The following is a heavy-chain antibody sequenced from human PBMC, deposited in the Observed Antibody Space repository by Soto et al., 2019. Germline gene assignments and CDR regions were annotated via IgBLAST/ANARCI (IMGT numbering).Heavy chain of an antibody. CDR3: ARDLLLITVWRRKYRGPPSECSSTIWYGLYYYYGMDV. J-gene: IGHJ6*02. V-gene: IGHV3-30-3*01. CDR1: GFTFSSYA. Sequence: QVQLVESGGGVVQPGRSLRLSCAASGFTFSSYAMHWVRQAPGKGLEWVAVISYDGSNKYYADSVKGRFTISRDNSKNALYRQMNSLGARDTAVYYRARDLLLITVWRRKYRGPPSECSSTIWYGLYYYYGMDVWGQGTTVTGSS. D-gene: IGHD2-2*01. CDR2: ISYDGSNK.